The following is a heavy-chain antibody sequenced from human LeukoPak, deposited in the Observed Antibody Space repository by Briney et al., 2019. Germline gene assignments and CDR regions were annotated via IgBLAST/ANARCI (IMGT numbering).Heavy chain of an antibody. CDR1: GFTFSSYS. V-gene: IGHV3-21*01. Sequence: GSLRLSCAASGFTFSSYSMNWVRQAPGKGLEWVSSISSSSSYIYYADSVKGRFTISRDNAKNSLYLQMNSLRAKDTAVYYCARVGSSGWYREDYWGQGTLVTVSS. J-gene: IGHJ4*02. CDR2: ISSSSSYI. CDR3: ARVGSSGWYREDY. D-gene: IGHD6-19*01.